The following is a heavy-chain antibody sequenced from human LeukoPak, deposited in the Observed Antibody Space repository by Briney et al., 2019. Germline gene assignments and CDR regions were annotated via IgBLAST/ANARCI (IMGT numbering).Heavy chain of an antibody. V-gene: IGHV4-34*01. J-gene: IGHJ6*02. Sequence: SETLSLTCAVYGGSFSGYYWSWIRQPPGKGLEWIGEINHSGSTNYNPSLKSRVTISVDTSKNQFSLKLSSVTAADTAVYYCARGWVAAADTRYYGMDVWGQGTTVTVSS. CDR2: INHSGST. CDR3: ARGWVAAADTRYYGMDV. CDR1: GGSFSGYY. D-gene: IGHD6-13*01.